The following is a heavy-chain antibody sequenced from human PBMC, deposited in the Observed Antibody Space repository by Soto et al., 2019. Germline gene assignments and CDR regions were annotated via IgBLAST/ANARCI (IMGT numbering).Heavy chain of an antibody. CDR1: GYTFTSYA. J-gene: IGHJ6*03. D-gene: IGHD4-4*01. V-gene: IGHV1-3*01. CDR3: ARDLTPTVTTPPYYYYYMDV. CDR2: INAGNGNT. Sequence: GASVKVSCKASGYTFTSYAMHWVRQAPGQRLEWMGWINAGNGNTKYSQKFQGRVTITRDTSASTAYMELSSLRSEDTAVYYCARDLTPTVTTPPYYYYYMDVWGKGTTVTVSS.